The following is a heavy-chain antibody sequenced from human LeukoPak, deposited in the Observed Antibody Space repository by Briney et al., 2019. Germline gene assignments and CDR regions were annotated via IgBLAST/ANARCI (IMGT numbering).Heavy chain of an antibody. CDR2: INSDGSST. V-gene: IGHV3-74*01. D-gene: IGHD3-3*01. CDR3: ARGGTLHKITIFGVVTPDPDY. Sequence: PGGSLRLSCAASGFTFSSYWMHWVRQAPGKGLVWVSRINSDGSSTSYADSVKGRFTISRDNAKNTLYLQMNSLRAEDTAVYYCARGGTLHKITIFGVVTPDPDYWGQGTLVTVSS. J-gene: IGHJ4*02. CDR1: GFTFSSYW.